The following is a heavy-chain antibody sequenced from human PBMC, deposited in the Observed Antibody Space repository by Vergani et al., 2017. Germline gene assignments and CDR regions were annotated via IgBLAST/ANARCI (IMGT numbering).Heavy chain of an antibody. Sequence: EVQLVQSGAEVKKPGESLKISCKGSGYSFTSYWIGWVRQMPGKGLEWRGIIYPGDSDTRYSPSFQGQVTISADTSISTADLQWSSLTASDPARYYCARHKASESYFRLFMDVWGKGTTVTVSS. CDR2: IYPGDSDT. CDR3: ARHKASESYFRLFMDV. J-gene: IGHJ6*03. CDR1: GYSFTSYW. D-gene: IGHD3-10*01. V-gene: IGHV5-51*01.